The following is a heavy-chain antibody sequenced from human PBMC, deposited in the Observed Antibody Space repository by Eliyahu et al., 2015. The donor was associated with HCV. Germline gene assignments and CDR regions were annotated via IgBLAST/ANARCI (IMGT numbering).Heavy chain of an antibody. D-gene: IGHD3-10*01. J-gene: IGHJ4*02. CDR1: GYCFAKYW. CDR3: ARHGGGSVLTPGGLIDS. Sequence: EVQLVQSGAEVKKPGESLKISCKGSGYCFAKYWIGWVRQKPGKGLEWMGIIYPDDSDARYSPSFQGQVTISADKSISTASLQWSSLKASDTAMYYCARHGGGSVLTPGGLIDSWGQGTLVTVSS. V-gene: IGHV5-51*01. CDR2: IYPDDSDA.